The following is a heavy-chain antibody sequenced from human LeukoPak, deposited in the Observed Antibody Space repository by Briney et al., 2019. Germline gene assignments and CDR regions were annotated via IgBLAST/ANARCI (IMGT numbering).Heavy chain of an antibody. CDR2: ISSSSSYI. Sequence: GGSPRLSCAASGFTFSSYAMSWVRQAPGKGLEWVSSISSSSSYIYYADSVKGRFTISRDNAKNSLYLQMNSLRAEDTAVYYCATDSITIFGVVIDYFDYWGQGTLVTVSS. J-gene: IGHJ4*02. V-gene: IGHV3-21*01. CDR3: ATDSITIFGVVIDYFDY. D-gene: IGHD3-3*01. CDR1: GFTFSSYA.